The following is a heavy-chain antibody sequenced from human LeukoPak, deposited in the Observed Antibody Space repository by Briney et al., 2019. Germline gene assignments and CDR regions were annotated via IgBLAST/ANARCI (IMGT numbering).Heavy chain of an antibody. CDR2: IHPNNGGT. CDR3: TGDGFSGAAFDY. V-gene: IGHV1-2*02. J-gene: IGHJ4*02. D-gene: IGHD7-27*01. CDR1: GFTFTGYF. Sequence: ASVTVSCKASGFTFTGYFIHWVRQAPGQGLEWMGWIHPNNGGTKYAQKFQGRVTMTRDTSINTDYMELSRLRSDDTALYYCTGDGFSGAAFDYWGQGTLVTVSS.